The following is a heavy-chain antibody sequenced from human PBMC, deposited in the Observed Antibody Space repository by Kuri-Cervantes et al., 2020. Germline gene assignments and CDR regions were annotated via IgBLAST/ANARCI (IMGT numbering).Heavy chain of an antibody. CDR2: ISYDGSNK. CDR3: ARGSYGSGSYGPYYYGMDV. Sequence: LSLTCAASGFTFSSYAMHWVRQAPGKGLEWVAVISYDGSNKYYADSVKGRFTISRDNSKNTLYLQMNSLRAEDTAVYYCARGSYGSGSYGPYYYGMDVWGQGTTVTVSS. D-gene: IGHD3-10*01. J-gene: IGHJ6*02. CDR1: GFTFSSYA. V-gene: IGHV3-30-3*01.